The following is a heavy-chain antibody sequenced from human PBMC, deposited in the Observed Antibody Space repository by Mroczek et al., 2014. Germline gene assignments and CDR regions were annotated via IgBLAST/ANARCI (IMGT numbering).Heavy chain of an antibody. J-gene: IGHJ5*02. Sequence: QVQLQQWGAGLLKPSETLSLTCAVYGGSFSGYYWSWIRQPPGKGLEWIGEINHSGSTNYNPSLKSRVTISVDTSKNQFSLKLSSVTAADTAVYYCARGRTQLVGANESAQSGWFDPWGQGTLVTVSS. V-gene: IGHV4-34*01. CDR3: ARGRTQLVGANESAQSGWFDP. CDR1: GGSFSGYY. CDR2: INHSGST. D-gene: IGHD1-26*01.